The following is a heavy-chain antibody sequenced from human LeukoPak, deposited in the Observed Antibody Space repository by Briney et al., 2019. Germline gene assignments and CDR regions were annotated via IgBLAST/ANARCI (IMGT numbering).Heavy chain of an antibody. J-gene: IGHJ6*03. CDR2: IYYSGST. V-gene: IGHV4-31*03. CDR1: GGSISSGGYY. CDR3: AAAPPLYYYMDV. D-gene: IGHD6-13*01. Sequence: PSETLSLTCTVSGGSISSGGYYWSWIRQHPGKGLEWIGYIYYSGSTYYNPSLKSRVTISVDTSKNQFSLKLSSVTAADTAVYYCAAAPPLYYYMDVWGKGTTVTVSS.